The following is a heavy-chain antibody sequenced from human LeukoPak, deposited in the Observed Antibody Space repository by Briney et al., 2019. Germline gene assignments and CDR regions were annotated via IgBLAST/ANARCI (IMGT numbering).Heavy chain of an antibody. CDR2: IKQDGSEK. D-gene: IGHD3-3*01. CDR1: GFTFSSYW. J-gene: IGHJ6*03. Sequence: QPGGSLRLSCAASGFTFSSYWMSWVRQAPGKGLEWVANIKQDGSEKYYVDSVKGRFTISRDNAKNSLYLQMNSLRAEDTAVYYCARSSEVYYDFWSGYYSPYYYYMDVWGKGTTVTVSS. CDR3: ARSSEVYYDFWSGYYSPYYYYMDV. V-gene: IGHV3-7*01.